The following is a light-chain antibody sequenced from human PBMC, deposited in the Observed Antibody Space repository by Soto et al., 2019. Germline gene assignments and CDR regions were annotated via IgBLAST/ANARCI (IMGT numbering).Light chain of an antibody. CDR2: AAS. J-gene: IGKJ1*01. Sequence: DIQMTQSPSSLSASVGDRVTITCRASQGIRDALGWYQQKPGKAPKRLIYAASSLQSGVPSRFRCSGSGTEFTLTISSLQPEDFATYYCLQHNSYPQTFGQGTKVEIK. V-gene: IGKV1-17*01. CDR3: LQHNSYPQT. CDR1: QGIRDA.